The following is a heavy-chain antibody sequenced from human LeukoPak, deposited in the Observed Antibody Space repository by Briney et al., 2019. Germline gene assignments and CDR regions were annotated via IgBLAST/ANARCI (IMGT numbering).Heavy chain of an antibody. Sequence: GGSLRLSCAASGFTFSSYAMSWVRQAPGKGLEWVSAISASGGSTYYADSVKGRFTISRDNSKSTLYLQVDSLRAEDTAVYYCAKAGGRLYGDYFDYWGQGTLATVSS. D-gene: IGHD3-16*01. J-gene: IGHJ4*02. CDR3: AKAGGRLYGDYFDY. V-gene: IGHV3-23*01. CDR1: GFTFSSYA. CDR2: ISASGGST.